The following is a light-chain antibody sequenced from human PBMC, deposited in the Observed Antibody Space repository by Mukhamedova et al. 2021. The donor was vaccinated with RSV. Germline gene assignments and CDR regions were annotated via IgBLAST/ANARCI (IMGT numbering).Light chain of an antibody. V-gene: IGKV1-NL1*01. CDR2: AAS. CDR3: QQYFGVPVT. J-gene: IGKJ2*01. Sequence: WYQRRVHGKAPKLLIYAASRLATGVPSRFSGGGSGADYTLTITSLQPEDLGTYYCQQYFGVPVTFGLGTKL.